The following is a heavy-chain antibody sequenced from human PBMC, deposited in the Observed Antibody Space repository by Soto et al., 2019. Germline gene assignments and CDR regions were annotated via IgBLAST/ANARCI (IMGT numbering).Heavy chain of an antibody. CDR3: PKDPGRLVAGVWRKTNNWFDP. CDR1: GFTFSSYA. V-gene: IGHV3-23*01. D-gene: IGHD6-19*01. J-gene: IGHJ5*02. Sequence: GGSLRLSCAASGFTFSSYAMSWVRQAPGKGLEWVSAISGSGGSTYYADSVKGRFTISSANSKNTLYLQMNSLRVVETAVYYSPKDPGRLVAGVWRKTNNWFDPWGQGTLVTVSS. CDR2: ISGSGGST.